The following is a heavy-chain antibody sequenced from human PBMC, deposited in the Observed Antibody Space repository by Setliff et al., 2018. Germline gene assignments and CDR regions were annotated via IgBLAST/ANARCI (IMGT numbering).Heavy chain of an antibody. V-gene: IGHV1-69*13. CDR1: GGTFNNYP. CDR2: IIPMFSTG. Sequence: SVKVSRKASGGTFNNYPISWVRQAPGQGLEWMGGIIPMFSTGKYAQKFQGRVTITADESTSTAYMELTSLRLEDTAVYYCARGKMDVVAVAGKYCVMDVWGQGTTVTVSS. CDR3: ARGKMDVVAVAGKYCVMDV. J-gene: IGHJ6*02. D-gene: IGHD6-19*01.